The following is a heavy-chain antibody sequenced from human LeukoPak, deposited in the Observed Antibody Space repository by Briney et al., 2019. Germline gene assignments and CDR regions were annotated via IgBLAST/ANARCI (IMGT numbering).Heavy chain of an antibody. Sequence: SETLSLTCIVSGGSIRRVYWSWIRQSAGKGLEWIGRIYATDLTNYNPSLKSRVTLSVDMSKNELSLTLKSVTAADTAVYYCARAFGSGTSPIDLWGQGALVTVSS. CDR2: IYATDLT. J-gene: IGHJ5*02. V-gene: IGHV4-4*07. CDR3: ARAFGSGTSPIDL. CDR1: GGSIRRVY. D-gene: IGHD3-10*01.